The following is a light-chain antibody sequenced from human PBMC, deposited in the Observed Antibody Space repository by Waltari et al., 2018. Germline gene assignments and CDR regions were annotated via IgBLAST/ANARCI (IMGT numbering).Light chain of an antibody. CDR2: GAS. J-gene: IGKJ4*01. CDR1: QSVTRY. V-gene: IGKV3-11*01. Sequence: EIVLTQSPATLSLSPGERATLSCRASQSVTRYLAWYEQKPGQAPRLLILGASNGATGIPARFSGSGSGTDFTLTSSSLEPEDFAVYCCQQRSNWPPLTFGGGTKVEIK. CDR3: QQRSNWPPLT.